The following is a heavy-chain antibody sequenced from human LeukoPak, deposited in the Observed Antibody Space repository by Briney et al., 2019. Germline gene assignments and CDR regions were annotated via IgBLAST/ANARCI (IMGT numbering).Heavy chain of an antibody. D-gene: IGHD3-22*01. V-gene: IGHV1-8*01. Sequence: ASVKVSCTASGYTFTSYDINWVRQATGQGLEWMGWMNPNSGNTGYAQKFQGRVTMTRDTSISTAYMELSRLRSDDTAVYYCASSYYYDSSGYYRDFDYWGQGTLVTVSS. CDR2: MNPNSGNT. J-gene: IGHJ4*02. CDR1: GYTFTSYD. CDR3: ASSYYYDSSGYYRDFDY.